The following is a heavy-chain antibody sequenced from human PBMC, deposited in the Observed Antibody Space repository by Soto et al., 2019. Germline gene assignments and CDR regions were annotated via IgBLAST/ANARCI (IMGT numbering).Heavy chain of an antibody. D-gene: IGHD5-12*01. CDR3: ARRGGYSGYDVQLGFDY. CDR1: GGSISSSSYY. V-gene: IGHV4-39*01. CDR2: IYYSGST. Sequence: QVQLQESGPGLVKPSETLSLTCTVSGGSISSSSYYWGWIRQPPGKGLEWIGSIYYSGSTYYNPSIKSRVTLSVDTSKNQFSLKLSSVTAADTAVYYCARRGGYSGYDVQLGFDYWGQGTLVTVSS. J-gene: IGHJ4*02.